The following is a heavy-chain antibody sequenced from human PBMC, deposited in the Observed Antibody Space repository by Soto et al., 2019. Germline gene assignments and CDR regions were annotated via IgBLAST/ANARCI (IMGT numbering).Heavy chain of an antibody. D-gene: IGHD5-18*01. V-gene: IGHV1-69*13. CDR2: IIPIFGTA. CDR1: GGTFSSYA. J-gene: IGHJ4*02. CDR3: ARGHSYGNIIDY. Sequence: GASVKVSCKASGGTFSSYAISWVRQAPGQGLEWMGGIIPIFGTANYAQKFQGRVTITADESTSTAYMELSSLRSEDTAVYYCARGHSYGNIIDYWGQGTLVTVS.